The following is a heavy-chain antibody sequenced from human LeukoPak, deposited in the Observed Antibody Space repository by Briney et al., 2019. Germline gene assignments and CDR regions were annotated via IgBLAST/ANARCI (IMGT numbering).Heavy chain of an antibody. CDR3: ARYVRGPDYYIGV. CDR1: GGSLSSDY. CDR2: VSYSGTT. J-gene: IGHJ6*03. D-gene: IGHD3-10*02. V-gene: IGHV4-59*01. Sequence: PSETLSLTCTASGGSLSSDYWSWIRQPPGKGLEWIGYVSYSGTTNYNPSLNSRLTISLDTSKNRFSLNLSSVTAADTAIYFCARYVRGPDYYIGVWGKGTTVTVSS.